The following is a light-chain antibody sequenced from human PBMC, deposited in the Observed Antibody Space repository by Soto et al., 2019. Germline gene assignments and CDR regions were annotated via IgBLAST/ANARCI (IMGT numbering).Light chain of an antibody. CDR3: QQYGPSPMYT. J-gene: IGKJ2*01. Sequence: EIVLTQSPGTLSLSPGERATLSCRASQTVCSSYLAWYQQKPGQAPRLLIYGASTRATGIPGRFSGSASGTDFTLTISRLEPEDFAVYYCQQYGPSPMYTFRQGTNLEIK. CDR1: QTVCSSY. V-gene: IGKV3-20*01. CDR2: GAS.